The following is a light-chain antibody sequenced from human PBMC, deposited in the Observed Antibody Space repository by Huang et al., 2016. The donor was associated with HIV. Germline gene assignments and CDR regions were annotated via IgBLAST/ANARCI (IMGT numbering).Light chain of an antibody. CDR1: QSISYW. V-gene: IGKV1-5*03. CDR3: QQYNSNLYT. CDR2: KAS. J-gene: IGKJ2*01. Sequence: DIQMTQSPSTLSASVVDRVIITCRASQSISYWLAWYQQKPGKAPKLLISKASTVESGVPSRFSGSGSGTEVTLTISGLQPDDFATYYCQQYNSNLYTFGQGTRVEIK.